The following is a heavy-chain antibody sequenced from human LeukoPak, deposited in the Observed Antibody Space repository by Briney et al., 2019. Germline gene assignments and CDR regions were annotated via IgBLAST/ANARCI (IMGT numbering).Heavy chain of an antibody. CDR3: ARVGYYDSSGTIDY. V-gene: IGHV4-30-4*01. Sequence: PSQTLSLTCTVSGGSVSSGDYYWSWIRQPPGKGLEWIGYIYYSGSTYYNPSLKSRVTISVDTSKNQFSLKLSSVTAADTAVYYCARVGYYDSSGTIDYWGQGTLVTVSS. J-gene: IGHJ4*02. CDR2: IYYSGST. CDR1: GGSVSSGDYY. D-gene: IGHD3-22*01.